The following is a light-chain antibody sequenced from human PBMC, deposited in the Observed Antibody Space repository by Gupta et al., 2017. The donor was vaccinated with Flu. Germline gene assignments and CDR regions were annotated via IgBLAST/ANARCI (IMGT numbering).Light chain of an antibody. CDR3: QQYGGSPLT. Sequence: EIVLTQSPGTLSLSPGERATLSCRASQSVSSNYLAWYQQKPGQAPRLLIYGASSRVTDIPDRCRGSGSGTDFTLSISRLDPEYFAVYSCQQYGGSPLTFGHGTRLEI. CDR1: QSVSSNY. CDR2: GAS. J-gene: IGKJ5*01. V-gene: IGKV3-20*01.